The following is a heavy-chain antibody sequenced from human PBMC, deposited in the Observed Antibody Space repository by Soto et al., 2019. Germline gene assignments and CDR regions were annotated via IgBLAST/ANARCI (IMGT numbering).Heavy chain of an antibody. J-gene: IGHJ6*02. V-gene: IGHV3-48*02. CDR1: GFTFSSYS. Sequence: GGSLRLSCAASGFTFSSYSMNWVRQAPGKGLEWVSYISSSSSTIYYADSVKGRFTISRDNAKNSLYLQMNSLRDEDTAVYYCASATVVYYYYGMDVWGHGTTVTVSS. CDR2: ISSSSSTI. D-gene: IGHD2-15*01. CDR3: ASATVVYYYYGMDV.